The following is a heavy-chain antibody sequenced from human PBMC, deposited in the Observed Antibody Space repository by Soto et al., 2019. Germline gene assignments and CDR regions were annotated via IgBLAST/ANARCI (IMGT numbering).Heavy chain of an antibody. CDR1: GFTFSSYS. D-gene: IGHD3-16*02. CDR2: ISSSSSTI. Sequence: EVQLVESGGGLVQPGGSLRLSCAASGFTFSSYSMNWVRQAPGKGLEWVSYISSSSSTIYYADSVKGRFTISRDNAKNSLYLQMNSLRAEDTAVYYCASLASRSYRQREFDPWGQGTLVTVSS. CDR3: ASLASRSYRQREFDP. V-gene: IGHV3-48*01. J-gene: IGHJ5*02.